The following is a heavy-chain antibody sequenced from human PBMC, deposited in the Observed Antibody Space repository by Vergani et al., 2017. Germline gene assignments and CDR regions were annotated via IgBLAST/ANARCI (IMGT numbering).Heavy chain of an antibody. J-gene: IGHJ6*01. Sequence: QVQLVESGGGVVKPGRSLRLSCAASGFTLSSYGMHWVRQAPGKGLEWVAVISYDGSNKYYADSVKGRFTISRDNSKNPRYLQMNSLRAEDTAVYYCAKNAVGDSLMDVWGEGTTVTVSS. CDR1: GFTLSSYG. CDR3: AKNAVGDSLMDV. V-gene: IGHV3-30*18. D-gene: IGHD2-21*02. CDR2: ISYDGSNK.